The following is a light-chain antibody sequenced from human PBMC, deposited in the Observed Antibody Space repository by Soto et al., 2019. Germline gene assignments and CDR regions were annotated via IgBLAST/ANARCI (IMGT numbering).Light chain of an antibody. CDR3: QPYHSRPLT. CDR1: PGIGDN. V-gene: IGKV3-15*01. J-gene: IGKJ4*01. CDR2: DTS. Sequence: VTRQSPATLSVSPREGAPLSCRASPGIGDNLAWYPHILGQNPRLLIYDTSNRSTGGPTRCSGSRSGAEFAHTINSLQSGDFAVYYCQPYHSRPLTLGRGTKVDIK.